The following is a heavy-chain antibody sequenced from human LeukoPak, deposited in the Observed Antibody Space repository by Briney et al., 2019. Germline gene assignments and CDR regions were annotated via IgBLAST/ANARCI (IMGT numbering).Heavy chain of an antibody. CDR1: GYTFTSYG. CDR2: ISAHNGNT. J-gene: IGHJ5*02. D-gene: IGHD3-22*01. CDR3: AIDPYYHDNRGYRNNWCDP. V-gene: IGHV1-18*01. Sequence: ASVKVSCKASGYTFTSYGISWVRQAPGQGLEWMGWISAHNGNTHSAQKFQGRVTMTTETSRSTVYMEMRSLRSDDTAVYYCAIDPYYHDNRGYRNNWCDPWGQGTLVTVSS.